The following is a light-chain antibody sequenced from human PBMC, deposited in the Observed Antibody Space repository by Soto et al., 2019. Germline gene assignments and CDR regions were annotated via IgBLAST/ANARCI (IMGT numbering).Light chain of an antibody. Sequence: QLVLTQSPSASASLGASVKLTCTLSSGHSSYAIAWHQQQPEKGPRYLMKLNSYGSHSKGDGIPDRFSGSSSGAERYLTISILQYEAEAHYSCQTWGTGIGVLGGGTKLTVL. CDR1: SGHSSYA. V-gene: IGLV4-69*01. CDR2: LNSYGSH. J-gene: IGLJ3*02. CDR3: QTWGTGIGV.